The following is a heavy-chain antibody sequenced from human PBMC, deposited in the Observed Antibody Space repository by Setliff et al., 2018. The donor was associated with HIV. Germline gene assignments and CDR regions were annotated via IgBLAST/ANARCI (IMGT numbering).Heavy chain of an antibody. V-gene: IGHV3-30-3*01. CDR2: ISYDGSNK. CDR3: AKDRYSSTWTEGFDY. Sequence: PGESLKISCAASGFIFSNYAMHWVRQAPGKGLEWVAVISYDGSNKYYADSAKGRFTISRDNSKNTLYLQMNSLRAEDTAVYYCAKDRYSSTWTEGFDYWGQGTLVTVSS. D-gene: IGHD6-13*01. CDR1: GFIFSNYA. J-gene: IGHJ4*02.